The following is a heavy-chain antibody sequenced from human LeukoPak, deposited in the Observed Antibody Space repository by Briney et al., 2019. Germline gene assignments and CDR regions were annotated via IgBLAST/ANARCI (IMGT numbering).Heavy chain of an antibody. V-gene: IGHV4-4*07. J-gene: IGHJ2*01. Sequence: SETLSLTCTVSGGSISSYYWSWIRQPAGKGLEWIGRISTSGSTNYNPSLKSRVTMSVDTSKNQFSLKLSSVTAADTAVYYCARDYGDYSDWYFDFWGRGTLVTVSS. D-gene: IGHD4-17*01. CDR2: ISTSGST. CDR3: ARDYGDYSDWYFDF. CDR1: GGSISSYY.